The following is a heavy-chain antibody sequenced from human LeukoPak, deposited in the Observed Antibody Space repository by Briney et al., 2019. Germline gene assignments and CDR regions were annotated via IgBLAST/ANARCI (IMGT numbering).Heavy chain of an antibody. V-gene: IGHV5-51*01. Sequence: GESLKISCQGSGYSFTSYWIGWVRQMPGKGLEWMGIIYPGDSDTRYSPSFQGQVTISADKSISTAYLQWSSLKASDTAMYYCARTPRRGYCSGGSCYFDYWGQGTLVTVSS. J-gene: IGHJ4*02. CDR3: ARTPRRGYCSGGSCYFDY. D-gene: IGHD2-15*01. CDR1: GYSFTSYW. CDR2: IYPGDSDT.